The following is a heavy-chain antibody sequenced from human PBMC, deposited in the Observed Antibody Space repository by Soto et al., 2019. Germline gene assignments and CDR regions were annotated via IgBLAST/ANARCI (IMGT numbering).Heavy chain of an antibody. CDR1: PVSVGSYNYY. Sequence: SETLSLTCNVSPVSVGSYNYYWSWVRQPPGKGPEWIGYTYATGNTNYNPSLKSRVAISKDASRNQFFLTLASVTAADTAVYFCAGRIVDAVSWGFDYWGQGVLVTVSS. D-gene: IGHD3-22*01. J-gene: IGHJ4*02. V-gene: IGHV4-61*01. CDR2: TYATGNT. CDR3: AGRIVDAVSWGFDY.